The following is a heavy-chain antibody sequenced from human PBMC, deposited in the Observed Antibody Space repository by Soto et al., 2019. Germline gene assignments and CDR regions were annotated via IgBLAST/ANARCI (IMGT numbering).Heavy chain of an antibody. D-gene: IGHD3-3*01. J-gene: IGHJ4*02. CDR3: AIGGFLEWLFH. V-gene: IGHV3-23*01. CDR1: GFTFSSYA. Sequence: LSCAASGFTFSSYAISWVRQSPGKGLEWVSAISGSGGSTYYADSVKGRFTISRDNSKNTLYLQMNSLRAEDTAVYYCAIGGFLEWLFHWGQGTLVTVSS. CDR2: ISGSGGST.